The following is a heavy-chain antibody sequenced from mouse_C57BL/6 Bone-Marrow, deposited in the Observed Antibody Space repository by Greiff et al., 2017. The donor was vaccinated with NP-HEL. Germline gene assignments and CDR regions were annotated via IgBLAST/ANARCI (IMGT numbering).Heavy chain of an antibody. CDR2: IWSGGST. CDR1: GFSLTSYG. CDR3: ARNNYDYSWFAY. D-gene: IGHD2-4*01. J-gene: IGHJ3*01. Sequence: VKVVESGPGLVQPSQSLSITCTVSGFSLTSYGVHWVRQSPGKGLEWLGVIWSGGSTDYNAAFISRLSISKDNSKSQVFFKMNSLQADDTAIYYCARNNYDYSWFAYWGQGTLVTVSA. V-gene: IGHV2-2*01.